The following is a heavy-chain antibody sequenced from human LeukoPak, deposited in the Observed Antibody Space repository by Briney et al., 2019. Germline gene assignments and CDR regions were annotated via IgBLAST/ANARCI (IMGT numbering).Heavy chain of an antibody. CDR1: GFTFSSHA. D-gene: IGHD1-26*01. CDR3: AKEPYSGSQLLDY. V-gene: IGHV3-23*01. CDR2: ISTSGGST. J-gene: IGHJ4*02. Sequence: GGSLRLSCAASGFTFSSHAMSWVRQAPGKGLEWVSAISTSGGSTYYADSVKGRFTVSRDNSKNTLYLQMNSLRAEDTAVYYCAKEPYSGSQLLDYWGQGTLVTVSS.